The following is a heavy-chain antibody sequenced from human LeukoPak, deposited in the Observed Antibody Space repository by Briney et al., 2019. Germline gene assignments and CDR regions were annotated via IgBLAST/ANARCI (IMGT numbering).Heavy chain of an antibody. Sequence: ASVKVSCKASGGTFSSYAISWVRQAPGQGLEWMGRIIPILGIANYAQKFQGRVTITADKSTSTAYMELSSLRSEDTAVYYCARFDYYDSKGAFDIWGQRTMVTVSS. CDR1: GGTFSSYA. J-gene: IGHJ3*02. V-gene: IGHV1-69*04. CDR2: IIPILGIA. CDR3: ARFDYYDSKGAFDI. D-gene: IGHD3-22*01.